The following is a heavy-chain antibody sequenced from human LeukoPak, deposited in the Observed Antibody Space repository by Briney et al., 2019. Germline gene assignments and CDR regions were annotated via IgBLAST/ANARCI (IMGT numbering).Heavy chain of an antibody. CDR3: ARKVWENDY. CDR2: IKPDGSER. D-gene: IGHD3-16*01. V-gene: IGHV3-7*01. CDR1: GFTFSTFW. Sequence: GGSLRLSCAASGFTFSTFWMNWVRQAPGKGLQWVASIKPDGSERKYVDSAKGRFTISRDNADNSLYLQMTSLRAEETALYYCARKVWENDYWGQGTLVTVSS. J-gene: IGHJ4*02.